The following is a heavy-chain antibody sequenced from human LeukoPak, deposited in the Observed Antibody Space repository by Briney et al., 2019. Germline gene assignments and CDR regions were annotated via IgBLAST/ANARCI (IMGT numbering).Heavy chain of an antibody. V-gene: IGHV1-69*13. J-gene: IGHJ4*02. CDR2: IIPIFGTA. D-gene: IGHD4-17*01. CDR1: GGTFSSYA. Sequence: ASVKVSCKASGGTFSSYAISWVRQAPGQGLEWMGGIIPIFGTANYARKFQGRVTITADESTSTAYMELSSLRSDDTAVYYCAREMTTVTTQTSFDYWGQGTLVTVSS. CDR3: AREMTTVTTQTSFDY.